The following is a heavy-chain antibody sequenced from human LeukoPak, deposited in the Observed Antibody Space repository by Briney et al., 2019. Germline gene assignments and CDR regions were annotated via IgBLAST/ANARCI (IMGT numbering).Heavy chain of an antibody. J-gene: IGHJ6*03. D-gene: IGHD5-24*01. Sequence: SETLSLTCAVFDGSFSDYYWSWIRQPAGKGLEWIGRIYTSGSTNYNPSLKSRVTISVDTSKNQFSLKLSSVTAADTAVYYCARDLGGYNSLGYYYYYMDVWGKGTTVTISS. CDR3: ARDLGGYNSLGYYYYYMDV. V-gene: IGHV4-4*07. CDR1: DGSFSDYY. CDR2: IYTSGST.